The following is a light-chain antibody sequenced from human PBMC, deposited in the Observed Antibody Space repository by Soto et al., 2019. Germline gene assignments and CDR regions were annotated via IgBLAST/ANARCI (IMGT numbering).Light chain of an antibody. J-gene: IGLJ1*01. Sequence: QSVLTQPASVSGSPGQSITISCTGTSSDVGGYNYVSWYQQHPGKAPRLMIYDVSYRPSGVSNRFSGSKSGNTASLTISGLQADDEADYYCSSYASSSTDVFGTGTKLTVL. CDR3: SSYASSSTDV. CDR1: SSDVGGYNY. CDR2: DVS. V-gene: IGLV2-14*01.